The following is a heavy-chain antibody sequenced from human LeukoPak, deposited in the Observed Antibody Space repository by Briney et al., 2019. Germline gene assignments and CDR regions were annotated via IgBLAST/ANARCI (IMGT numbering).Heavy chain of an antibody. CDR2: ISWNSGNI. J-gene: IGHJ1*01. D-gene: IGHD2-15*01. V-gene: IGHV3-9*01. CDR3: AKGPMGYCSGGNCPYFQH. Sequence: GGSLRLSCEASGLTFGDYAMHWVRQAPGKGLEWVSGISWNSGNIGYADSVKGRFTISRDNAKNSLYLQMNSLRAEDTALYYCAKGPMGYCSGGNCPYFQHWGQGTLVTVSS. CDR1: GLTFGDYA.